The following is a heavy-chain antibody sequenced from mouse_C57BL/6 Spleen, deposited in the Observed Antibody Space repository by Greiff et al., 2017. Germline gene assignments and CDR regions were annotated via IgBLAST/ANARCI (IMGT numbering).Heavy chain of an antibody. CDR1: GYTITSYT. CDR3: ARYPLLRQYYFDY. V-gene: IGHV1-4*01. J-gene: IGHJ2*01. CDR2: INPSSGYI. Sequence: QVQLQQSGAELARPGASVKLSCKASGYTITSYTMHWVKQRPGQGLEWIGYINPSSGYIQYNPKFKDKATLTADKSSSTAYMQLSSLTSEDASVYDCARYPLLRQYYFDYWGQGTTLTVSS. D-gene: IGHD1-1*01.